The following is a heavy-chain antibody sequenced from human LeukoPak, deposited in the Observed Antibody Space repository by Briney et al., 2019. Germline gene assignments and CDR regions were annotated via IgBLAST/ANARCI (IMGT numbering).Heavy chain of an antibody. D-gene: IGHD3-22*01. CDR1: GFTFSGYS. CDR2: ISSSSSYI. Sequence: GGSLRLSCAASGFTFSGYSMNWVRQAPGKGLEWVSSISSSSSYIYYADSVKGRFTISRDNAKNSLYLQMNSLRAEDTAVYYCARDSSYYYDSSGYVFDYWGQGTLVTVSS. V-gene: IGHV3-21*01. J-gene: IGHJ4*02. CDR3: ARDSSYYYDSSGYVFDY.